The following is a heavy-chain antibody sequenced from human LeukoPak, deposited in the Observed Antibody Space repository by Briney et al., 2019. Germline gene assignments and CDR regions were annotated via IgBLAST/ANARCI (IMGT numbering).Heavy chain of an antibody. V-gene: IGHV4-39*01. Sequence: SETLSLTCTVSGGPISSSSYYWGWVRQPPGKGLEWIGSIYYSGSTYYNPSLKSRVTISVDTSKNQFSLKLSSVTAADTAVYYCANSANYGGNSGYFDCWGQGTLVTVSS. CDR1: GGPISSSSYY. CDR2: IYYSGST. CDR3: ANSANYGGNSGYFDC. D-gene: IGHD4-23*01. J-gene: IGHJ4*02.